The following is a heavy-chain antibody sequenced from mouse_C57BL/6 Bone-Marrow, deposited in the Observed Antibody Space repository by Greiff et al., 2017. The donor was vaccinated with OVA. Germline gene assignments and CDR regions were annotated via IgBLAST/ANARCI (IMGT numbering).Heavy chain of an antibody. CDR1: GYTFTDYY. CDR2: IYPGSGNT. D-gene: IGHD1-1*02. Sequence: QVQLQQSGAELVRPGASVKLSCKASGYTFTDYYINWVKQRPGQGLEWIARIYPGSGNTYYNEKFKGKATLTADKTSSTAYMQLSSLTSEDSAVYFYAGVVSWFTYWGRGTLVTVSA. V-gene: IGHV1-76*01. CDR3: AGVVSWFTY. J-gene: IGHJ3*01.